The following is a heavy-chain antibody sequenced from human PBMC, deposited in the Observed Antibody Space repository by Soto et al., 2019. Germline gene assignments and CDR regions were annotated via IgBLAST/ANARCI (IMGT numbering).Heavy chain of an antibody. CDR2: FDPEDGET. CDR1: GYTLTELS. D-gene: IGHD3-10*01. Sequence: GASVKVSCKVSGYTLTELSMHWVRQAPGKGLEWMGGFDPEDGETIYAQKFQGRVTMTRNTSISTAYMELSSLRSEDTAVYYCARAYYYGSGSLRNYMDVWVKGTTVTVSS. J-gene: IGHJ6*03. V-gene: IGHV1-24*01. CDR3: ARAYYYGSGSLRNYMDV.